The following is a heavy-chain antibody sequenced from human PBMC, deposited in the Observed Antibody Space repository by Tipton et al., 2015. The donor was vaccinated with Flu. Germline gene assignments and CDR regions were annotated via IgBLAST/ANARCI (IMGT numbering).Heavy chain of an antibody. CDR1: GFRFSSYA. CDR2: IGGRGSKT. J-gene: IGHJ6*02. CDR3: AKEVATITTVAGGMDV. D-gene: IGHD5-12*01. V-gene: IGHV3-23*01. Sequence: SLRLSCAASGFRFSSYAMRWVRQAPGKGLEWVSGIGGRGSKTYYADSVKGRFTISRDNSKNTLYLHMNSLRAEDTAVYYCAKEVATITTVAGGMDVWGQGTTVTVSS.